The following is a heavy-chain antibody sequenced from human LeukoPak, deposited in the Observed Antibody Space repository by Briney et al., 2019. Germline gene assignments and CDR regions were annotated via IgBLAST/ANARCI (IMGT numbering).Heavy chain of an antibody. CDR1: GGSFSGYY. CDR3: ARGVPYYDFWGGPKYNWFDP. J-gene: IGHJ5*02. D-gene: IGHD3-3*01. CDR2: INHSGST. Sequence: SETLSLTCAVYGGSFSGYYWSWIRRPPGKGLEWIGEINHSGSTNYNPSLKSRVTISVDTSKNQFSLKLSSVTAADTAVYYCARGVPYYDFWGGPKYNWFDPWGQGTLVTVSS. V-gene: IGHV4-34*01.